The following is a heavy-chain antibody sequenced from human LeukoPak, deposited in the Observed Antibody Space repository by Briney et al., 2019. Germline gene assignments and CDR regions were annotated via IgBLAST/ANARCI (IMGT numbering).Heavy chain of an antibody. CDR3: AKDQSHPGRPLAFDI. J-gene: IGHJ3*02. CDR1: GFTFSHYA. Sequence: GGSLRLSCAASGFTFSHYAMRWVRQAPGKGLEWLSEIGGGGDGAYHADSVKGRFTISRDNSKNTLYLQMNSLRAEDTAVYYCAKDQSHPGRPLAFDIWGQGTMVTVSS. CDR2: IGGGGDGA. V-gene: IGHV3-23*01.